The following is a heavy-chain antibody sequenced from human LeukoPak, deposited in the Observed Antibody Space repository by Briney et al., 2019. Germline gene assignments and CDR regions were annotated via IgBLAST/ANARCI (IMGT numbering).Heavy chain of an antibody. J-gene: IGHJ4*02. CDR2: IYPSDSDT. D-gene: IGHD2-21*01. V-gene: IGHV5-51*01. Sequence: GESLKISCKGSGYSFTSYWIGWVRQMPGKGLEWTGIIYPSDSDTKYSPSFQGQVTISVDKSITTAYLQWSSLKASDTALYYCARHTQHGEDYWGQGTLVTVSS. CDR3: ARHTQHGEDY. CDR1: GYSFTSYW.